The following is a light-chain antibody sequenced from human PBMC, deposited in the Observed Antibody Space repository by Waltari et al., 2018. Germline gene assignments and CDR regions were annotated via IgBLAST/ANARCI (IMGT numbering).Light chain of an antibody. V-gene: IGKV4-1*01. J-gene: IGKJ4*01. CDR3: QQYFTSPSLT. CDR1: QSVLYTSNNNNY. CDR2: WAS. Sequence: DIVMTQSPDTLTVSLGERATINCKTSQSVLYTSNNNNYLGWYQQKPGQHPKLLIYWASTRDSGVPDRFIGSGSGTDFTLTINSLQAEDVAVYYCQQYFTSPSLTFGGGTKVEI.